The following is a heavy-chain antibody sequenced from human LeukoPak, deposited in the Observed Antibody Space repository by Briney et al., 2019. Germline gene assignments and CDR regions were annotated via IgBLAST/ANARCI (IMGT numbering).Heavy chain of an antibody. CDR3: AKVCDRCRDGYSNFDY. Sequence: RVSWANCGVTFKSFDISGVRQAPGKGLEWMGGIIPIFGTANYAQKFQGRVTITTDESTSTAYMELSSLRAEDTAVYYCAKVCDRCRDGYSNFDYWGQGTLVTVSS. J-gene: IGHJ4*02. D-gene: IGHD5-24*01. V-gene: IGHV1-69*05. CDR1: GVTFKSFD. CDR2: IIPIFGTA.